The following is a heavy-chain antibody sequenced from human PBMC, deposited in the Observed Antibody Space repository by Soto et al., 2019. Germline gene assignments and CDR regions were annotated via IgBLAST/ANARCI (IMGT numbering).Heavy chain of an antibody. V-gene: IGHV3-7*01. CDR2: IKQDGSEK. J-gene: IGHJ6*04. CDR1: GFTFSSYW. CDR3: ARDPSGYCSSTSCPDGV. Sequence: EVQLLESGGGLVQPGGSLRLSCAASGFTFSSYWMSWVRQAPGKGLEWVANIKQDGSEKYYVDSVKGRFTISRDNAKNSLYLQMNSLRAEDTAVYYCARDPSGYCSSTSCPDGVWGKGTTVTVSS. D-gene: IGHD2-2*01.